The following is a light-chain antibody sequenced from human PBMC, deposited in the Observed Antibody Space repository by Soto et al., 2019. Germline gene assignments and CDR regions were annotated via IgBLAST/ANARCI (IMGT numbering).Light chain of an antibody. Sequence: AVRMTQSPSSLSASTGDRVTITCRASQGISSYLAWYQQKPGKAPKLLIYAASTLQSGVPSRFSGSGSGTEFTLTISSLQPEDFATYYCQQLNSYLITFSQGTRLEIK. CDR3: QQLNSYLIT. CDR2: AAS. CDR1: QGISSY. V-gene: IGKV1-8*01. J-gene: IGKJ5*01.